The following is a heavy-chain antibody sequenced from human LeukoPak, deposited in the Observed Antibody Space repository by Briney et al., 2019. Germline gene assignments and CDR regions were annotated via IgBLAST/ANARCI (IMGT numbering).Heavy chain of an antibody. CDR2: IYYSGST. V-gene: IGHV4-39*07. Sequence: PSETLSLTCTVSGGSVSSSSYYWGWIRQPPGKGLEWIGSIYYSGSTYYNPSLKSRVTISVDTSKNQFSLKLSSVTAADTAVYYCARTPGTRKWNWHYFDYWGQGTLVTVSS. D-gene: IGHD1-7*01. CDR3: ARTPGTRKWNWHYFDY. CDR1: GGSVSSSSYY. J-gene: IGHJ4*02.